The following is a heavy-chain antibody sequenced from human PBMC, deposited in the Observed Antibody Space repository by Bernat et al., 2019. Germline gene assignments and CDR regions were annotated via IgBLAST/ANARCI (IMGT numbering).Heavy chain of an antibody. CDR1: GFTFSSYV. V-gene: IGHV3-30*02. Sequence: QVQLVESGGGVVQPGGSLRLSCAASGFTFSSYVMHWVRQAPGKGLEWVASIHNDGSIKYYADSVRGRFTISRDNSKNTLYLQMNSLRVEDTAVYYCAKERDSSNWYGGGFDYWGQGTLVTVSS. CDR2: IHNDGSIK. CDR3: AKERDSSNWYGGGFDY. J-gene: IGHJ4*02. D-gene: IGHD6-13*01.